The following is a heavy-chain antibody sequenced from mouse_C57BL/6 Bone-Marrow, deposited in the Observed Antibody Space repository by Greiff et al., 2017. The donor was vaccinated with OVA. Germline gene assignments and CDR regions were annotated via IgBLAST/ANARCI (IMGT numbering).Heavy chain of an antibody. CDR1: GFNIKDDY. CDR2: IDPENGDT. CDR3: TLIAYYCSSWYFDV. V-gene: IGHV14-4*01. D-gene: IGHD1-1*01. Sequence: EVQLQQSGAELVRPGASVKLSCTASGFNIKDDYMHWVKQRPEQGLEWIGWIDPENGDTEYASKFQGKATITADKSSNTAYLQLSSLTSVDTAVSYCTLIAYYCSSWYFDVWGTGTTVTVSS. J-gene: IGHJ1*03.